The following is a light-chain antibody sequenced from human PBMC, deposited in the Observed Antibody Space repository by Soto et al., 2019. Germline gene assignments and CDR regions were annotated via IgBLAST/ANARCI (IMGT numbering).Light chain of an antibody. CDR2: EGS. CDR1: SSDVGSYNL. CDR3: CSYAGSNIVDV. J-gene: IGLJ3*02. V-gene: IGLV2-23*03. Sequence: QSALTQPASVSGSPGQSITISCTGTSSDVGSYNLVSWYQQHPGKAPKLMIYEGSKRPSGVSNRFSGSKSGNTASLTISGLQAEDEADYYCCSYAGSNIVDVFGGGTKLTVL.